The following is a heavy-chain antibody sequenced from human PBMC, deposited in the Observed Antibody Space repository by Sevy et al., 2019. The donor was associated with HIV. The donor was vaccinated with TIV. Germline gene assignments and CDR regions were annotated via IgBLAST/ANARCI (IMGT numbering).Heavy chain of an antibody. CDR1: GFTFSGSA. CDR2: IRSKANSYAT. Sequence: GGSLRLSCAASGFTFSGSAMHWVRQASGKGLEWVGRIRSKANSYATAYAASVKGRFTISRDDSKNTAYLQMNSLKTEDTAVYYCTRPALLCRGGSCYYYGMDVWGQGTTVTVSS. CDR3: TRPALLCRGGSCYYYGMDV. D-gene: IGHD2-15*01. V-gene: IGHV3-73*01. J-gene: IGHJ6*02.